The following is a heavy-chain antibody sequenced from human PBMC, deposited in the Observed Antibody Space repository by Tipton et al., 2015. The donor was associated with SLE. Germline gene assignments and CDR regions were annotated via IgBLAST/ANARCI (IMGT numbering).Heavy chain of an antibody. D-gene: IGHD5-12*01. CDR3: ASGGGYDSKGFDP. Sequence: TLSLTCTVSRGSISSCYWSWIRQPPGRGLEWIGYISYSGSPTYNPALKSRVTISADMSKNTLSLRLASVAAADTAIYYCASGGGYDSKGFDPWGRRTLVTVSS. CDR1: RGSISSCY. CDR2: ISYSGSP. J-gene: IGHJ5*02. V-gene: IGHV4-59*01.